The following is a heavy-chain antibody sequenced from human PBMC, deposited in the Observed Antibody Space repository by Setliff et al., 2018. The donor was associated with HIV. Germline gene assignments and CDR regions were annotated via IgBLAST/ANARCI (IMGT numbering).Heavy chain of an antibody. CDR1: GGSISSGDYY. CDR2: IHYSGST. D-gene: IGHD3-10*01. V-gene: IGHV4-30-2*01. J-gene: IGHJ4*02. CDR3: ARDYGAN. Sequence: SETLSLTCAVSGGSISSGDYYWSWIRQPPGQGLEWIGYIHYSGSTYYNPSLKSRVTISVDRSKNQFSLKLSSVTAADTAVYYCARDYGANWGQGTLVTVSS.